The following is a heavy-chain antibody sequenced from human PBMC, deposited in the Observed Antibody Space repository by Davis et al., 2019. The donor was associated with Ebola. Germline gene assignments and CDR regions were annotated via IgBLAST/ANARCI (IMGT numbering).Heavy chain of an antibody. Sequence: PGGSLRLSCAASGFTFSSYGMHWVRQAPGKGLEWVAVISYDGSNKYYADSVKGRFTISRDNSKNTLYLQMNSLRAEDTAVYYCAKTSCGGDCYPDAFDIWGQGTMVTVSS. CDR1: GFTFSSYG. D-gene: IGHD2-21*02. J-gene: IGHJ3*02. CDR2: ISYDGSNK. V-gene: IGHV3-30*18. CDR3: AKTSCGGDCYPDAFDI.